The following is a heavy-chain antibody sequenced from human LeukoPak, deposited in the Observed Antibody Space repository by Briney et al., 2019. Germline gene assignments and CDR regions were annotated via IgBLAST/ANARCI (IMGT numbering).Heavy chain of an antibody. D-gene: IGHD3-22*01. CDR1: GFTFSSYG. V-gene: IGHV3-30*18. CDR3: AKDRGDYYDSSGYYSGGFDI. CDR2: ISYDGSNK. J-gene: IGHJ3*02. Sequence: PGGSLRLSCAAAGFTFSSYGMRWVRQAPGKGLEWVAVISYDGSNKYYADSVKGRFTISRDNSKNTLYLQMNSMRAEDTAVYYCAKDRGDYYDSSGYYSGGFDIWGQGTMVTVSS.